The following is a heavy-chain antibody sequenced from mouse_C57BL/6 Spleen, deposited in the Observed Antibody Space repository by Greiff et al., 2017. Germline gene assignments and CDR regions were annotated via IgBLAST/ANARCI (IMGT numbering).Heavy chain of an antibody. V-gene: IGHV14-2*01. CDR2: IDPEDGET. CDR3: ARGEGYDDIDY. CDR1: GFNFNDYY. J-gene: IGHJ2*03. D-gene: IGHD2-2*01. Sequence: VQLQQSGAELVKPGASVTLSCTASGFNFNDYYMHWVKQTTVQGLEWIGSIDPEDGETTYAPKFQGKATITADTSSNTAYLQRSSLTSEDAAVYYGARGEGYDDIDYCGRGNSITV.